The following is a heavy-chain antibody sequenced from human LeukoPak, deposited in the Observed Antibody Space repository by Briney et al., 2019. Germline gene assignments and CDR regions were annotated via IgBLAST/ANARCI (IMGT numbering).Heavy chain of an antibody. D-gene: IGHD6-19*01. CDR2: ISGSGAYT. V-gene: IGHV3-23*01. CDR1: GITLSSYA. Sequence: GGSPRLSCAASGITLSSYAMRWVRQAPGKGLEWVSGISGSGAYTYYSDSVKGRFTISRDNSKNTLYLQMNSLRAEDTAVYYCAKGASSGWLLYWFDPWGQGTLVTVSS. J-gene: IGHJ5*02. CDR3: AKGASSGWLLYWFDP.